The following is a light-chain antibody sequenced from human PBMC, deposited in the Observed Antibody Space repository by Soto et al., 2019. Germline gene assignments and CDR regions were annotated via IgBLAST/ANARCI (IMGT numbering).Light chain of an antibody. CDR2: DAS. J-gene: IGKJ2*01. V-gene: IGKV3-15*01. Sequence: EIVMTQSPATLSLSPGERATLSCRASQTIDNTLAWYQRKPGQAPRLLIYDASTTDTGVPARFSGSRSGTDFTLTISSLQTEAFADDYCQHYNYWAYSVGQRTEVEIK. CDR3: QHYNYWAYS. CDR1: QTIDNT.